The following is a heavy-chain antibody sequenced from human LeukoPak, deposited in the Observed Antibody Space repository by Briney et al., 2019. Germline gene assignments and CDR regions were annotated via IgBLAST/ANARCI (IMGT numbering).Heavy chain of an antibody. CDR1: GFTFSSYG. D-gene: IGHD1-26*01. V-gene: IGHV3-33*01. Sequence: QPGRSLRLSCAASGFTFSSYGMHWVRQTPGKGLEWVTIIWADGTNEYYADSVKGRFTISRDNSKNTLYLQMNSLRAEDTAVYYCARGSGSFSGGFDYWGQGTLVTVSS. J-gene: IGHJ4*02. CDR2: IWADGTNE. CDR3: ARGSGSFSGGFDY.